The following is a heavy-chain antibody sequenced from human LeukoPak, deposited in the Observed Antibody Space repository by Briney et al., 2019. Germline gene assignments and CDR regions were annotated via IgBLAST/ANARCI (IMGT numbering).Heavy chain of an antibody. CDR2: IYYSGST. D-gene: IGHD4-23*01. CDR3: ARDLLNEGNHLDY. V-gene: IGHV4-30-4*01. CDR1: GGSISSGDYY. Sequence: LSETLSLTCTVSGGSISSGDYYWSWIRQPPGKGLEWIGYIYYSGSTYYNPSLKSRVTISVDTSKNQFSLKLSSATAADTAVYYCARDLLNEGNHLDYWGQGTLVTVSS. J-gene: IGHJ4*02.